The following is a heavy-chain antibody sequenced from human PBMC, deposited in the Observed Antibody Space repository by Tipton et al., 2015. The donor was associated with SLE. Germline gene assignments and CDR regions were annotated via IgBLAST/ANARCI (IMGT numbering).Heavy chain of an antibody. CDR3: AARGVVVAATLDY. J-gene: IGHJ4*02. Sequence: SLRLSCAASGFTFSSYGMHWVRQAPGKGLEWVAVIWYDGSNKYYADSVKGRFTISRDNSKNTLYLQMNSLRAEDTAVYYCAARGVVVAATLDYWGQGTLATVSS. CDR2: IWYDGSNK. V-gene: IGHV3-33*01. D-gene: IGHD2-15*01. CDR1: GFTFSSYG.